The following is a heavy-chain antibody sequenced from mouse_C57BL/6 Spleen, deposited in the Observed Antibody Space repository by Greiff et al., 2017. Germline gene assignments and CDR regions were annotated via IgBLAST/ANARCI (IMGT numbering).Heavy chain of an antibody. Sequence: EVKLQESGGDLVKPGGSLKLSCAASGFTFSSYGMSWVRQTPDKRLAWVATISSGGSYTYYPDSVKGRFTISRDNAKNTLYLQMSSLKSEDTAMYYCARQRRDGYYFDYWGQGTTLTVSS. CDR2: ISSGGSYT. J-gene: IGHJ2*01. D-gene: IGHD3-3*01. CDR3: ARQRRDGYYFDY. CDR1: GFTFSSYG. V-gene: IGHV5-6*01.